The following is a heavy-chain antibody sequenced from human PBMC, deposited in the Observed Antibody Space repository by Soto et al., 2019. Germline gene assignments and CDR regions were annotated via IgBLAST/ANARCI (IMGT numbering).Heavy chain of an antibody. CDR1: AFTFSSYS. CDR2: ISSSSSYI. Sequence: AGGALRLSCAAAAFTFSSYSRNGVRQAPGKGLEWVSSISSSSSYIYYADSVKGRFTISRDNAKNSLYLQMNSLRAEDTAVYYCARDLSLEKVFGVVNGNYYYMDVWGKGTTVTVSS. V-gene: IGHV3-21*01. J-gene: IGHJ6*03. CDR3: ARDLSLEKVFGVVNGNYYYMDV. D-gene: IGHD3-3*01.